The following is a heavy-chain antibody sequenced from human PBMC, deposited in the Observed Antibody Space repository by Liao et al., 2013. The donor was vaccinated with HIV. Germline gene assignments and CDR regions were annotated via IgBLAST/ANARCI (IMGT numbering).Heavy chain of an antibody. CDR3: ARDKPSHYYYSTGYLDY. CDR1: GGSISSYY. Sequence: QVQLQESGPGLVKPSETLSLTCTVSGGSISSYYWSWIRQPAGKGLEWIGRIYTSGSTNYNPSLKSRVTISIDTSKNQFSLKLSSVTAADTAVYYCARDKPSHYYYSTGYLDYWGQGTLVTVSS. V-gene: IGHV4-4*07. CDR2: IYTSGST. J-gene: IGHJ4*02. D-gene: IGHD3-22*01.